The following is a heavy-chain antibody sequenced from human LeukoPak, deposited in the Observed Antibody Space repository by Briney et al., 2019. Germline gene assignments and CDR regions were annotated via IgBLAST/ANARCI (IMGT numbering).Heavy chain of an antibody. Sequence: GGSLRLSCAASGFTFSIYAMSWVRQAPGKGLEWVSSISSSSSYIYYADSVKGRFTISRDNAKNSLYLQMNSLRAEDTAVYYCARDMGRIAAAEYYFDYWGQGTLVTVSS. CDR2: ISSSSSYI. V-gene: IGHV3-21*01. D-gene: IGHD6-13*01. CDR1: GFTFSIYA. J-gene: IGHJ4*02. CDR3: ARDMGRIAAAEYYFDY.